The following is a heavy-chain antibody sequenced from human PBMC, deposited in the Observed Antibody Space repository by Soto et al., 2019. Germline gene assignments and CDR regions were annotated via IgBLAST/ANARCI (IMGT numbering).Heavy chain of an antibody. Sequence: PGGSLRLSCAGSGFRFSDYAIGWVRQAPGKGLEWVSFISDGGRSTYYTDSVKGRFTISRDNSKNTVYLQLQGLRAEDTAIYFCARTFDFWDRYSPSDHWGQGTLVTVSS. D-gene: IGHD3-3*01. CDR3: ARTFDFWDRYSPSDH. CDR2: ISDGGRST. J-gene: IGHJ4*02. CDR1: GFRFSDYA. V-gene: IGHV3-23*01.